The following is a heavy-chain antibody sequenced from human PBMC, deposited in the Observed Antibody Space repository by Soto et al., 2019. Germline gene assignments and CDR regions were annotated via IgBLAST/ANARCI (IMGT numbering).Heavy chain of an antibody. CDR3: ARRLAPSVSALGY. V-gene: IGHV3-30-3*01. CDR1: GLTFSSSS. J-gene: IGHJ4*02. Sequence: GGSLRLSCTVSGLTFSSSSVHWVRQAPGKGLEWVAVISENGDRQYSTDSVRGRFLVSRDTFNNTIYLQMNSLRPEDTGEYFCARRLAPSVSALGYWGQGAMVTVSS. D-gene: IGHD1-26*01. CDR2: ISENGDRQ.